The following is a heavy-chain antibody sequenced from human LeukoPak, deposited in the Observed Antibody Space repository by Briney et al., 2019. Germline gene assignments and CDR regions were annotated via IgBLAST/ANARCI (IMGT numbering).Heavy chain of an antibody. J-gene: IGHJ4*02. CDR1: GFTFSSYG. D-gene: IGHD6-19*01. CDR3: AKMYSSGWYTSDWGSPDY. CDR2: ISYDGSNK. V-gene: IGHV3-30*18. Sequence: GGSLRLSCAASGFTFSSYGMHWVRQAPGKGLEWVADISYDGSNKYYADSVKGRFTISRDNSKNTLYLQMNSLRAEDTAVYYCAKMYSSGWYTSDWGSPDYWGQGTLVTVSS.